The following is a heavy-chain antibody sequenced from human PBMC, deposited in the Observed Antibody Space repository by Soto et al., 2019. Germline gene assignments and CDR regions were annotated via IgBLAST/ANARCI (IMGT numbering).Heavy chain of an antibody. Sequence: GASVKVSCKASGGSFSSNGFSWVRQAPGQGLEWMGGIIPIVNTPEYAQQFQGRVTMTADESTRTAYMELSSLAPEDTAIYYCALLVGYCSSNSCTGLDVWGQWTTVTVSS. J-gene: IGHJ6*02. D-gene: IGHD2-2*01. CDR1: GGSFSSNG. CDR2: IIPIVNTP. CDR3: ALLVGYCSSNSCTGLDV. V-gene: IGHV1-69*13.